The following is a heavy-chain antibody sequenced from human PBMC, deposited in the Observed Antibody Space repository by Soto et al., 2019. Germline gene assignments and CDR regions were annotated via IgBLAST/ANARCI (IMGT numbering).Heavy chain of an antibody. CDR1: GGTFTSYT. CDR2: IVPLFGPA. V-gene: IGHV1-69*01. Sequence: QVQLVQSGAEVKKPGSSVKVSCKASGGTFTSYTFNWVRQAPGQGLEWLGGIVPLFGPANYAQKFQGRGTITVDQSTSTAYMELSSLRSEDTAAYYCARDTGAGDHTRNTSNYAGMDVWGQGTTVIVSS. CDR3: ARDTGAGDHTRNTSNYAGMDV. D-gene: IGHD2-21*02. J-gene: IGHJ6*02.